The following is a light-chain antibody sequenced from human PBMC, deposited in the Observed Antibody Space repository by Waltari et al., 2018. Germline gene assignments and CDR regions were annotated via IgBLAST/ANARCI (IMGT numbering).Light chain of an antibody. CDR2: HDD. CDR1: SSNIGSNR. J-gene: IGLJ1*01. V-gene: IGLV1-36*01. Sequence: QSVLTQPPSASEAARKSVTISCSGSSSNIGSNRVSWYQQVPGTAPKLLIYHDDQRASGVSDRFSGSKSGTSASLAISGLQTEDEADYYCASWDDTLSGNYIFGAGTRLTVL. CDR3: ASWDDTLSGNYI.